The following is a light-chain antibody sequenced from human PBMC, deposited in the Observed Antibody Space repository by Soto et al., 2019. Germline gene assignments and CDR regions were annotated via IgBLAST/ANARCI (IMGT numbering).Light chain of an antibody. CDR3: QQANSFFRVI. J-gene: IGKJ3*01. Sequence: DLQMTQYPSSVSASVGDRVSITCRACQGISSWLDWYQQKPGKAPKVLIYAASSLQSGVPSRFSGSGAGKDLPLAISSLQPEDFAAYYCQQANSFFRVIFGPGTKVDIK. CDR1: QGISSW. V-gene: IGKV1-12*01. CDR2: AAS.